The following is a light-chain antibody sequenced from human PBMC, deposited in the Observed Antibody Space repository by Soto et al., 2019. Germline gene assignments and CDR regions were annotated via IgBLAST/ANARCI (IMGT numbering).Light chain of an antibody. CDR2: GAS. CDR3: QQYNNWPPLT. CDR1: QSLSSN. Sequence: EIITTQSPATLSVSQGGRATLSCRASQSLSSNLAWYQQKPGQAPRLLIYGASTRATGIRARFSGSGSGTEFTLTISSLQSAEFAVYYCQQYNNWPPLTFGQGTNVYIK. V-gene: IGKV3-15*01. J-gene: IGKJ1*01.